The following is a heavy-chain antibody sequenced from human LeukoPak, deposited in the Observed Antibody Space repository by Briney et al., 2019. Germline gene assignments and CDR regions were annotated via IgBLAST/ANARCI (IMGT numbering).Heavy chain of an antibody. Sequence: GGSLRLSCAASGFTFCSYWMHWVRQAPGKGLVWVSRINSDGSSTNYADSVKGRFTISRDNAKNTLYLQMNSLRAEDTAVYYCARYWTSGSPPGDYWGQGTLVTVSS. CDR2: INSDGSST. D-gene: IGHD3-10*01. J-gene: IGHJ4*02. CDR3: ARYWTSGSPPGDY. V-gene: IGHV3-74*01. CDR1: GFTFCSYW.